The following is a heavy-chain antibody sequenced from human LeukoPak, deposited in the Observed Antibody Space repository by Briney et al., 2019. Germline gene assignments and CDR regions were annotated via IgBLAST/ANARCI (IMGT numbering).Heavy chain of an antibody. CDR1: GGTFSSYA. D-gene: IGHD2-15*01. CDR2: IIPIFGTA. CDR3: ARDRMRYYSGGSCYSDY. V-gene: IGHV1-69*05. Sequence: SVKVSCKASGGTFSSYAISWVRQAPGQGLEWMGRIIPIFGTANYAQKFQGRVTITTDEPTSTAYMELSSLRSEDTAVYYCARDRMRYYSGGSCYSDYWGQGTLVTVSS. J-gene: IGHJ4*02.